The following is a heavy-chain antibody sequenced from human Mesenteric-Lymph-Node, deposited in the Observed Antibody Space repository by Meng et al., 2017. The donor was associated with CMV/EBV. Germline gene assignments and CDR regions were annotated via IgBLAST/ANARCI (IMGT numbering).Heavy chain of an antibody. CDR3: ESGPSYSSGFPDC. J-gene: IGHJ4*02. CDR1: GYTFTSFD. CDR2: MNPNSGNT. Sequence: QEQLAQSGAAVKKPGASVKFSCKASGYTFTSFDINWVRQATGQGREWMGWMNPNSGNTSYTQKFQGRVTLTRDTSKSKDYMELSSLRSEDTAVYYCESGPSYSSGFPDCWGQGTLVTVSS. V-gene: IGHV1-8*02. D-gene: IGHD6-19*01.